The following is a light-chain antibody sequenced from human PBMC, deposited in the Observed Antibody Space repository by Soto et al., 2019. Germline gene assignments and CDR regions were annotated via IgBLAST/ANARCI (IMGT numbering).Light chain of an antibody. Sequence: QSVLTQPPSASETPGQRVTISCSGSSSNVGRYAVNWYQHLPGTAPKLLIYNYNQRPSGVPDRISGSKSGTSASLAISGLQSEDEADYYCAAWDDSLNGYVFGAGTKVTAL. CDR2: NYN. CDR1: SSNVGRYA. J-gene: IGLJ1*01. CDR3: AAWDDSLNGYV. V-gene: IGLV1-44*01.